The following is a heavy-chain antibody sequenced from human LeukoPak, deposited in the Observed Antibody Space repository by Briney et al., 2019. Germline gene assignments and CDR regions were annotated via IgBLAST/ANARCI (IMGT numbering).Heavy chain of an antibody. CDR2: INPNSGGT. Sequence: GASVKVSCKASGYTLTGYYMHWVRQAPGQGLEWMGWINPNSGGTNYAQKFQGRVTMTRDTSISTAYMELSRLRSDDTAVYYCARAPLRYDILTGYYRSYFGYWGQGTLVTVSS. D-gene: IGHD3-9*01. J-gene: IGHJ4*02. CDR1: GYTLTGYY. V-gene: IGHV1-2*02. CDR3: ARAPLRYDILTGYYRSYFGY.